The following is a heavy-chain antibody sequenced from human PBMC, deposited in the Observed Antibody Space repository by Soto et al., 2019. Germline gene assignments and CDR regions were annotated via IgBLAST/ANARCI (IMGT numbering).Heavy chain of an antibody. CDR2: INSDGSRT. Sequence: GGSLRLSCAASGFTFSSYWMHWVRQAPGKGLVWVSRINSDGSRTFYADTVKGRFTISRDNAKNSLFLQMNSLRAEDTAVYFCTREVQPGVRREYDYWGQGTLVTVSS. CDR1: GFTFSSYW. CDR3: TREVQPGVRREYDY. D-gene: IGHD1-1*01. J-gene: IGHJ4*02. V-gene: IGHV3-74*01.